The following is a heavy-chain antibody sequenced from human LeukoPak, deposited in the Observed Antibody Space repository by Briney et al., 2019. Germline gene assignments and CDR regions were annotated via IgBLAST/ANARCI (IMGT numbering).Heavy chain of an antibody. Sequence: PSETLSLTCTVSGGSSSSSSYYWGWIRQPPGKGLEWIGSIYYSGSTYYNPSLKSRVTISVDTSKNQFSLKLSSVTAADTAVYYCARHVEHQFDYWGQGTLVTVSS. CDR1: GGSSSSSSYY. CDR3: ARHVEHQFDY. D-gene: IGHD1-26*01. J-gene: IGHJ4*02. V-gene: IGHV4-39*01. CDR2: IYYSGST.